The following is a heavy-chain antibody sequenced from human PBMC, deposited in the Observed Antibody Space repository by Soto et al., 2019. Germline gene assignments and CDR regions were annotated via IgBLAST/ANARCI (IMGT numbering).Heavy chain of an antibody. D-gene: IGHD2-15*01. CDR2: IYYSGST. Sequence: QLQLQESGPGLVKPSETLSLTCTVSGGSISSSSYYWGWIRQPPGKGLEWIGSIYYSGSTYYNPSLKSRVTISVDTSKNQFSLKLSSVTAADTAVYYCARGDIVVVVAATGYFDLWGRGTLVTVSS. V-gene: IGHV4-39*01. J-gene: IGHJ2*01. CDR3: ARGDIVVVVAATGYFDL. CDR1: GGSISSSSYY.